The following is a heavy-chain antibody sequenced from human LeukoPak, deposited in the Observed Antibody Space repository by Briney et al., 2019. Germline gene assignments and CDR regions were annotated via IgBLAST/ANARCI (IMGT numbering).Heavy chain of an antibody. V-gene: IGHV4-38-2*02. CDR1: GYSISSGYY. J-gene: IGHJ4*02. CDR3: AREGDYYYDSSGSFDY. D-gene: IGHD3-22*01. Sequence: SETLSLTCTVSGYSISSGYYWGWIRQPPGKGLEWIGSIYHSGSTYYNPSLKSRVTISVDTSKNQFSLKLSSVTAADTAVYYCAREGDYYYDSSGSFDYWGQGTPVTVSS. CDR2: IYHSGST.